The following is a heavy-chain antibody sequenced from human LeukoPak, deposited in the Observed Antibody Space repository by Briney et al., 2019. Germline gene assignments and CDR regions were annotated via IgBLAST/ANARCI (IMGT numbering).Heavy chain of an antibody. Sequence: SETLSLTCTVSGGSISSCSYYWGWIRQPPGKGLEWIGSIFHSGSAYYNPSLKSRVTISVDTSKNQLSLKLSSVTAADAAVYYCARRSSSWRFDYWGQGTLVTVSS. V-gene: IGHV4-39*01. D-gene: IGHD6-13*01. J-gene: IGHJ4*02. CDR3: ARRSSSWRFDY. CDR2: IFHSGSA. CDR1: GGSISSCSYY.